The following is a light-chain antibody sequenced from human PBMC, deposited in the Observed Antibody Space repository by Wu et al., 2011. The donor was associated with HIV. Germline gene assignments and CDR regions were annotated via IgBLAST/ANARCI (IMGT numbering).Light chain of an antibody. CDR2: VHP. CDR1: QSISSSY. J-gene: IGKJ4*01. CDR3: QQYGISSQVT. Sequence: CRASQSISSSYLAWYPARNPGPGVPGSSSMVHPSGPLASQTGSVAVGSGTDFTLTINRLEPEDFAVYYCQQYGISSQVTFGGGTKVEIK. V-gene: IGKV3-20*01.